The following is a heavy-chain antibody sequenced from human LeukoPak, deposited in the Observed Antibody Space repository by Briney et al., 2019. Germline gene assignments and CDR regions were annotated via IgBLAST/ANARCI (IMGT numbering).Heavy chain of an antibody. CDR3: ARVLYGSGAYYFDY. J-gene: IGHJ4*02. CDR2: IHYSGST. CDR1: GGSISSNN. V-gene: IGHV4-59*01. Sequence: SETLSLTCTVSGGSISSNNWSWIRQPPGKGLEWIGYIHYSGSTSHNPALKSRVTISVDTSKNQFSLKLSSVTAADTAVYYCARVLYGSGAYYFDYWGQGTLVTVSS. D-gene: IGHD3-10*01.